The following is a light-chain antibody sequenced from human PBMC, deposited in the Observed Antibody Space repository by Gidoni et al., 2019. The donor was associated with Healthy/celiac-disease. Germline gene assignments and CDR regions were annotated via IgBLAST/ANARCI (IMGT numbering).Light chain of an antibody. CDR3: MQALQTPLT. J-gene: IGKJ4*01. V-gene: IGKV2-28*01. CDR2: LGS. CDR1: QSLLHSNGYNY. Sequence: DIVMTQSPLSLPVTPGEPASISCRSSQSLLHSNGYNYLDWYLQKPGQYPELRIYLGSNRASGVPDRFSGSGAGTDFTLKISRVEAEDVGVYYCMQALQTPLTFGGGTKVEIK.